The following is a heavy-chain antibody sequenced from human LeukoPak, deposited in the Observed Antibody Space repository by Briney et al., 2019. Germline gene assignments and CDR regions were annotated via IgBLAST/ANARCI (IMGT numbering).Heavy chain of an antibody. CDR2: IQFDGSNK. Sequence: GGSLRLSCVPSGFILSNYGMHWVRQAPGKGLEWLTFIQFDGSNKLYADSVKGRFTVSRDTSKNTVYLQMTSLRVEDTAVYYCAKENDFWSGPEGWGQGTLVTVSS. CDR1: GFILSNYG. D-gene: IGHD3-3*01. CDR3: AKENDFWSGPEG. V-gene: IGHV3-30*02. J-gene: IGHJ4*02.